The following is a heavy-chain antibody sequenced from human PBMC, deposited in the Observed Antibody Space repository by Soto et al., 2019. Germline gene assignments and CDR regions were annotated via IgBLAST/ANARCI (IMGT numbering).Heavy chain of an antibody. CDR2: INHSGST. D-gene: IGHD6-13*01. Sequence: SETLSLTCAVYGGSLSGYYWSWIRQPPGKGLEWIGEINHSGSTNYNPSLKSRVTISVDTSKNQFSLKLSSVTAADTAVYYCARGSGYSSSPVGDYYYGMDVWGQGTTVTVSS. CDR1: GGSLSGYY. V-gene: IGHV4-34*01. J-gene: IGHJ6*02. CDR3: ARGSGYSSSPVGDYYYGMDV.